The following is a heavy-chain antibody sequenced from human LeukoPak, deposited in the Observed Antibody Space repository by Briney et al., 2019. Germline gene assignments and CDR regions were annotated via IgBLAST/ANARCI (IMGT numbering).Heavy chain of an antibody. Sequence: ASVKVSCKASGYTFTSYGLSWVRQAPGQGPEWMGWISVYNGNTNYAQRLQGRVTMTTDTSTSTAYMELGSLRSDDTAVYYCARGYCSGGRCYDILNYQYGMDVWGQGTTVTVSS. CDR2: ISVYNGNT. D-gene: IGHD2-15*01. CDR3: ARGYCSGGRCYDILNYQYGMDV. V-gene: IGHV1-18*01. CDR1: GYTFTSYG. J-gene: IGHJ6*02.